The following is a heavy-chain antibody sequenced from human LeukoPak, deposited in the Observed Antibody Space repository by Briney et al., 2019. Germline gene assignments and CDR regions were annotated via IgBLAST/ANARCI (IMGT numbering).Heavy chain of an antibody. CDR1: GLTLSNAY. D-gene: IGHD6-19*01. V-gene: IGHV3-15*01. J-gene: IGHJ4*02. Sequence: GGSLRLSCAASGLTLSNAYMSWVRQAPGKGLEWVGRIRSKTDGGTIDYAAPVKDRFTISRDDSKNTLYLQMISLKTEDTAVYYCTTAVAGTVRIDYWGQGTLVTVSS. CDR3: TTAVAGTVRIDY. CDR2: IRSKTDGGTI.